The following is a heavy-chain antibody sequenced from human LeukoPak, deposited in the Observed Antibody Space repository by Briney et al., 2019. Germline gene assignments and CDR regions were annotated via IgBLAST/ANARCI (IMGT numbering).Heavy chain of an antibody. CDR3: ASSSWYGDY. CDR2: ISGSGGST. J-gene: IGHJ4*02. CDR1: GFTFSIYA. Sequence: GGSLRLSCAASGFTFSIYAMHWVRQAPGKGLEWVSGISGSGGSTYYADSVKGRFTISRDNSKNTLYLQMNSLRAEDTAVYYCASSSWYGDYWGQGTLVTVSS. V-gene: IGHV3-23*01. D-gene: IGHD6-13*01.